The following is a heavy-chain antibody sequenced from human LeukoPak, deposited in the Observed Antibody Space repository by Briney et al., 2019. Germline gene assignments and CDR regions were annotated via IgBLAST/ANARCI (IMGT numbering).Heavy chain of an antibody. Sequence: SETLSLTCAVYGGSFSGYYWSWIRQPPGKGLEWIGEINHSGSTNYNPSLKSRVTISVDTSKNQFFLKLSSVTAADTAVYYCASTHRVATSRGPYYYYYYGMDVWGQGTTVTVSS. D-gene: IGHD5-12*01. CDR3: ASTHRVATSRGPYYYYYYGMDV. CDR1: GGSFSGYY. V-gene: IGHV4-34*01. CDR2: INHSGST. J-gene: IGHJ6*02.